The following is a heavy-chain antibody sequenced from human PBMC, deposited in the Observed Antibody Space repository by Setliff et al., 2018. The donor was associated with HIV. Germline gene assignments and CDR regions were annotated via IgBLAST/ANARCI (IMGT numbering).Heavy chain of an antibody. D-gene: IGHD3-9*01. J-gene: IGHJ4*02. CDR1: GAFFNDYY. Sequence: SETLSLTCAVYGAFFNDYYWSWIRQTPGKGLEWIGESYHNGTTNYNPSLKSRITISVDTSKMQFSLNMSSLTAADTAVYYCARGPNFDWELPYDYWGQGTQVTVS. CDR3: ARGPNFDWELPYDY. CDR2: SYHNGTT. V-gene: IGHV4-34*01.